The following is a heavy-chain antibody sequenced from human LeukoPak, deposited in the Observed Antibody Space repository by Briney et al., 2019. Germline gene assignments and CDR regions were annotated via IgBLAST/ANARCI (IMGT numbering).Heavy chain of an antibody. CDR1: GYTLTELS. J-gene: IGHJ6*03. D-gene: IGHD5-18*01. CDR3: ARAGGYSYGPYYYYYMDV. V-gene: IGHV1-24*01. CDR2: FDPEDGET. Sequence: PGASVKVSCKVSGYTLTELSMHWVRQAPGKGLEWMGGFDPEDGETIHAQKFQGRVTITADKSTSTAYMELSSLRSEDTAVYYCARAGGYSYGPYYYYYMDVWGKGTTVTVSS.